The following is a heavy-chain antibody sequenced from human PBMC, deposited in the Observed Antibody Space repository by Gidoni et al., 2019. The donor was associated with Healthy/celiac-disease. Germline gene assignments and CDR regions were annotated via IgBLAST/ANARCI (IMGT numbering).Heavy chain of an antibody. CDR2: IYYRGST. V-gene: IGHV4-59*01. Sequence: QVQLQESTPVLVKPSETLSLPCTGHGGSSTSYYWRCIRPPPGKGLEWLWYIYYRGSTQNNPSLKSRFTISVDTSKNQLSLKLSSVTAADTAVYYCARNPYEFWSGPFDPWGQGTLVTVSS. D-gene: IGHD3-3*01. CDR3: ARNPYEFWSGPFDP. J-gene: IGHJ5*02. CDR1: GGSSTSYY.